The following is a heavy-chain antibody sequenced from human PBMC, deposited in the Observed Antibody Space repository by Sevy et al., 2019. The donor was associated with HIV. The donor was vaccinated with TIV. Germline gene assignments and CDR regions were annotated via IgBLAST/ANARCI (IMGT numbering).Heavy chain of an antibody. CDR1: GDSISSYY. D-gene: IGHD5-12*01. V-gene: IGHV4-59*01. Sequence: SETLSLTCTVSGDSISSYYWSWIRQPPGKGLEGIGYFYYSGITNYNPSVKSRVTISVDTSRNQISLKLSSVTAADTAVYYCARGIVAYYFDYWGQGTLVTVSS. J-gene: IGHJ4*02. CDR2: FYYSGIT. CDR3: ARGIVAYYFDY.